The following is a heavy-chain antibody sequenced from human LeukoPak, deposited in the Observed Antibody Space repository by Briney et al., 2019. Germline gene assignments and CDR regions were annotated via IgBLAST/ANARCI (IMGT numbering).Heavy chain of an antibody. J-gene: IGHJ4*02. CDR2: ISSSSSTI. CDR3: ATDRATQYFDY. D-gene: IGHD2-15*01. CDR1: RFTFSSYS. V-gene: IGHV3-48*01. Sequence: GGSLRLSCAASRFTFSSYSMNWVRQAPGKGLEWVSYISSSSSTIYYADSVKGRFTISRDNSKNTLYLQMNSLRAEDTAVYYCATDRATQYFDYWGQGTLVSVSS.